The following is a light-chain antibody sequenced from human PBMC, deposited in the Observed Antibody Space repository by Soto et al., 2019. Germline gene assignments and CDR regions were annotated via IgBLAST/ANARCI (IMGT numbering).Light chain of an antibody. Sequence: DIQMTQSPSSLSASVRDRVTNTCRASQGILTYLAWYQQKPGQVPELLIQAASTLQPGVPSRFSGSGSGTEFTLTIISLHPEDVATYYCQKYDSAPCTFGQGTKVEIK. CDR1: QGILTY. CDR2: AAS. V-gene: IGKV1-27*01. J-gene: IGKJ1*01. CDR3: QKYDSAPCT.